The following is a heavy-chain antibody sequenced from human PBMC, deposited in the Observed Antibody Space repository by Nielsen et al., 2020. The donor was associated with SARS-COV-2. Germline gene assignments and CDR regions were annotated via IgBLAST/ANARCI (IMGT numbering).Heavy chain of an antibody. CDR2: ISYDGANK. V-gene: IGHV3-30-3*01. CDR1: GFTFSNYA. Sequence: GESLKISCAASGFTFSNYAMDWVRQAPGKGLEWVAIISYDGANKYYADSVRGRLTISRDNSKNTLYLQMNSLRAEDTAVYSCARVMQGNFAYWGQGTLVTVSS. CDR3: ARVMQGNFAY. J-gene: IGHJ4*02.